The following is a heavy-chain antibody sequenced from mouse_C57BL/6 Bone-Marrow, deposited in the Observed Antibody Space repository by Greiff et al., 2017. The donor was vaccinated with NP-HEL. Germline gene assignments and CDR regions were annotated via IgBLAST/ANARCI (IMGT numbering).Heavy chain of an antibody. J-gene: IGHJ2*01. CDR2: IDPSDSYT. CDR3: ARKDYDAYFDY. CDR1: GYTFTSYW. V-gene: IGHV1-69*01. Sequence: QVQLQQPGAELVMPGASVKLSCKASGYTFTSYWMHWVKQRPGQGLEWIGEIDPSDSYTNYNQKFKGKSTLTVDKSSSTAYMQLSSLTSEDSAVYYCARKDYDAYFDYWGQGTTLTVSS. D-gene: IGHD2-4*01.